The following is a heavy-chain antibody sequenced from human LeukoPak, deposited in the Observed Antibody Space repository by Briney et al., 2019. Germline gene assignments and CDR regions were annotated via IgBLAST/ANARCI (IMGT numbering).Heavy chain of an antibody. D-gene: IGHD3-10*01. Sequence: GGSLRLSCAASGFTFSSYAMSWVRQAPGKGLEWVSAISVSGGSTYYADSVKGRFTISRDNSKNTLYLQMNSLRAEDTAVYYCAKRVVRGVSGDDYWGQGILVTVSS. J-gene: IGHJ4*02. CDR2: ISVSGGST. V-gene: IGHV3-23*01. CDR3: AKRVVRGVSGDDY. CDR1: GFTFSSYA.